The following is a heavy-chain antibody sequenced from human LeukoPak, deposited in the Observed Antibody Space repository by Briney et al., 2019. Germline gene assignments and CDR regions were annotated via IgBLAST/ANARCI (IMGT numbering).Heavy chain of an antibody. CDR1: GYTFTGYY. Sequence: ASVKVSCKASGYTFTGYYMHWVRQAPGQGLEWMGWINPNSGGTNYAQKFQGRVTMTRDTSISTAYMELSRLRSDDTAVYYCARDLDYYDSSGYYSLNYWGRGTLVTVSS. CDR3: ARDLDYYDSSGYYSLNY. D-gene: IGHD3-22*01. V-gene: IGHV1-2*02. J-gene: IGHJ4*02. CDR2: INPNSGGT.